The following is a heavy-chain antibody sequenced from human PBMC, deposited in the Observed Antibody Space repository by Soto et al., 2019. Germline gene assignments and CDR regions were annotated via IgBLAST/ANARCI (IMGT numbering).Heavy chain of an antibody. CDR3: AREGKGFDY. CDR2: ISYDGSNK. J-gene: IGHJ4*02. Sequence: QVQLVESGGGVVQTGRSLRLSCAASGFTFSSYAMHWVRQAPDKGLEWVAVISYDGSNKYYADSVKGRFTISRDNSKNTLYLQMNSLRAEDTAVYYCAREGKGFDYCGQGTLVTVSS. CDR1: GFTFSSYA. V-gene: IGHV3-30-3*01.